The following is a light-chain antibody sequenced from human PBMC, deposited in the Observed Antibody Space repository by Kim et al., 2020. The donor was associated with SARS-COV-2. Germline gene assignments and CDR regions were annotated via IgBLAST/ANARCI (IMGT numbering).Light chain of an antibody. V-gene: IGKV3-20*01. Sequence: EIVLTQSPGTLSLSPGDRATLSCRASQSVYSNYLAWYQHKPGQAPRLLIYAASSRATGIPDRFSGSGSGTDFTLTIRRLQPEDFAVYYCQQYGSSWTFGQGTKVDIK. CDR2: AAS. CDR3: QQYGSSWT. CDR1: QSVYSNY. J-gene: IGKJ1*01.